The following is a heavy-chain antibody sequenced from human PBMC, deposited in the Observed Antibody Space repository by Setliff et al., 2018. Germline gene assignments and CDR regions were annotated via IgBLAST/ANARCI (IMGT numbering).Heavy chain of an antibody. CDR1: GYTFTTYY. J-gene: IGHJ3*02. CDR2: INPSGGYA. CDR3: ARDRISRYYDSGAHAFDI. V-gene: IGHV1-46*01. D-gene: IGHD3-22*01. Sequence: ASVKVSCKASGYTFTTYYMHWVRQAPGQGLEWMGIINPSGGYANYAQKFQGRVTMTRDTSTSTVYMELSSLRSEDTAVYYCARDRISRYYDSGAHAFDIWGQGTMVTVSS.